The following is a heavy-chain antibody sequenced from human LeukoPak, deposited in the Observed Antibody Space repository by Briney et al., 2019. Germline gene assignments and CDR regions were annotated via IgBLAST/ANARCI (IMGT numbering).Heavy chain of an antibody. CDR2: IIPIFGIA. Sequence: SVKVSCKDSLGSLSSYAISSVPQAPGQGLEWMGRIIPIFGIANYAQKFQGRVTITADKSTSTAYMELSSLRSEDTAVYYCARGSSSWYEPGDYWGQGTLVTVSS. CDR1: LGSLSSYA. CDR3: ARGSSSWYEPGDY. V-gene: IGHV1-69*04. J-gene: IGHJ4*02. D-gene: IGHD6-13*01.